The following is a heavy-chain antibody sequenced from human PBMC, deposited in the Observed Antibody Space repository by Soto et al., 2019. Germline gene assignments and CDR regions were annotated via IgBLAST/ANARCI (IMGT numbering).Heavy chain of an antibody. J-gene: IGHJ6*03. D-gene: IGHD1-1*01. CDR3: ARINNWRREIEDYYYYYMDV. V-gene: IGHV3-53*04. CDR1: GFTVSSNY. Sequence: GGSLRLSCAASGFTVSSNYMSWVRQAPGKGLEWVSVIYSGGSTYYADSVKGRFTISRHNSKNTLYLQMNSLRAEDTAVYYCARINNWRREIEDYYYYYMDVWGKGTTVTVSS. CDR2: IYSGGST.